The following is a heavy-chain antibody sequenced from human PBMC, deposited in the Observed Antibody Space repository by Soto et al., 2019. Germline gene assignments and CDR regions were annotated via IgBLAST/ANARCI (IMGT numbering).Heavy chain of an antibody. CDR3: AKKLGIDPFGSYGLDV. D-gene: IGHD7-27*01. CDR1: GGNFITFA. CDR2: IIPISSTT. J-gene: IGHJ6*02. V-gene: IGHV1-69*01. Sequence: QVELVQSGAEVKKPGSSVKVSCKASGGNFITFAISWVRQAPGQGLEWMGEIIPISSTTKSAHKFQDRVTISAEGSSRTVHMELRRLTSEDTAIYFCAKKLGIDPFGSYGLDVWGQGTTVNVSS.